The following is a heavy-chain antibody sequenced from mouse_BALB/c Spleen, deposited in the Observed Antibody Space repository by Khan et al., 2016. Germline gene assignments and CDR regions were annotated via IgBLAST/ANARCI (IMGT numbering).Heavy chain of an antibody. CDR1: VYTFTNFG. V-gene: IGHV9-3-1*01. D-gene: IGHD1-1*01. CDR3: AKGSTTVRVTRRHY. CDR2: INPDTGET. J-gene: IGHJ2*01. Sequence: QIQLVQSGPELKKPGETVKISCKASVYTFTNFGINWVRQAPGKGLEWMAWINPDTGETTYADDFKGRFAFSLETSASTAYLQINNLKNEDTAKYFGAKGSTTVRVTRRHYWGQGTTLTVSS.